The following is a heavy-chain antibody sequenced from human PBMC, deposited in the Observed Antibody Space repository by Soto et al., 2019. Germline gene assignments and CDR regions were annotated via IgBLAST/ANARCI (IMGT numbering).Heavy chain of an antibody. CDR3: ARIGYRSSSFDY. CDR2: IKQDGSEK. J-gene: IGHJ4*02. V-gene: IGHV3-7*04. D-gene: IGHD6-13*01. Sequence: EVQLVESGGGLVQPGGSLRLSCAASGFTFTNYWMSWVRQAPGKGLEWVANIKQDGSEKDYVDSVKGRLTISRDNAKNSVYLQVNSLRAEDTGVYYCARIGYRSSSFDYWGQGTLVTVSS. CDR1: GFTFTNYW.